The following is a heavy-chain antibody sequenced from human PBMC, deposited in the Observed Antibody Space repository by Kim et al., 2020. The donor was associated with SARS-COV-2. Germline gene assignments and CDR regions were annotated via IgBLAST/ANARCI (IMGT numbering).Heavy chain of an antibody. J-gene: IGHJ3*01. CDR1: GFTLSLYS. D-gene: IGHD3-3*01. CDR3: VRENFWAFDV. CDR2: ISGSGTIT. V-gene: IGHV3-48*04. Sequence: GGSLRHSCATSGFTLSLYSMNWVRQSPGKGLEWVSHISGSGTITKHADSVRGRFTISRDNAKNSLFLQVNGLRADDTAVYYCVRENFWAFDVWGQGTLGT.